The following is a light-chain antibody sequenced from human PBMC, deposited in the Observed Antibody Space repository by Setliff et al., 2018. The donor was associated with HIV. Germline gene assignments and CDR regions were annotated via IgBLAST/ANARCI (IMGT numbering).Light chain of an antibody. CDR1: SSDVGGYNY. CDR3: SSYTSSSTRV. CDR2: EVH. Sequence: QSVLTQPPSASGSRGQSVTISCTGSSSDVGGYNYVSWYQQHPGKAPKLMIYEVHKRPSGVPDRFSGSKSGNTASLTVSGLQPEDEADYFCSSYTSSSTRVFGTGTKVTVL. J-gene: IGLJ1*01. V-gene: IGLV2-8*01.